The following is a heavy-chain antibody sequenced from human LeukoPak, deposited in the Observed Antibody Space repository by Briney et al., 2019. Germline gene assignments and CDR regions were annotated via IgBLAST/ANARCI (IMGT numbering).Heavy chain of an antibody. D-gene: IGHD2-2*01. J-gene: IGHJ5*02. CDR1: GGTFSSYA. CDR3: ARDRCSSTSCYAGDWFDP. V-gene: IGHV1-69*06. Sequence: GASVKVSCKASGGTFSSYAISWVRQAPGQGLEWMGGIIPIFGTANYAQKFQGRVTITADKSTNTAYMELSSLRSEDTAVYYCARDRCSSTSCYAGDWFDPWGQGTLVTVSS. CDR2: IIPIFGTA.